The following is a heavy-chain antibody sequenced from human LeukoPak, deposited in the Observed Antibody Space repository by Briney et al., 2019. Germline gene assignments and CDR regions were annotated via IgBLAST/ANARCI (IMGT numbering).Heavy chain of an antibody. D-gene: IGHD4-23*01. CDR3: ARWAKVAYYYYGMDV. Sequence: SETLSLTCAVYGGSFSGYYWSWIRQPPGKGLEWIGEINHSGSTNYNPSLKSRVTISVDTSKNQFSLKLGSVTAADTAVYYCARWAKVAYYYYGMDVWGQGTTVTVSS. CDR1: GGSFSGYY. V-gene: IGHV4-34*01. CDR2: INHSGST. J-gene: IGHJ6*02.